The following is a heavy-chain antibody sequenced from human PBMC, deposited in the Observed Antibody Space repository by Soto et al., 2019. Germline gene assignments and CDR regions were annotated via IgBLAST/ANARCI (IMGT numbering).Heavy chain of an antibody. Sequence: QVQLVESGGGVVQPGRSLRLSCAASGFTFSSYAMHWVRQAPGKGLEWVAVISYDGSNKYYADSVKGRFTISRDNSKNTLYLQMNSLRAEDTAVYYCARDKGVAYSSSPPDYWGQGTLVTVSS. V-gene: IGHV3-30-3*01. CDR1: GFTFSSYA. D-gene: IGHD6-6*01. J-gene: IGHJ4*02. CDR3: ARDKGVAYSSSPPDY. CDR2: ISYDGSNK.